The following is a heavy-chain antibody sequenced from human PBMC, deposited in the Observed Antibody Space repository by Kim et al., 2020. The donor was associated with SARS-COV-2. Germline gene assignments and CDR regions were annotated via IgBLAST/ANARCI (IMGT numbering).Heavy chain of an antibody. CDR2: IKSKTDGGTT. Sequence: GGSLRLSCAASGFTFSNAWMSWVRQAPGKGLEWVGRIKSKTDGGTTDYAAPVKGRFTISRDESKNTLYLQMNSLKTEDTAVYYCTTEYYYDSSGYYFGPDHLYGRDVWAQGTTVTVS. D-gene: IGHD3-22*01. CDR3: TTEYYYDSSGYYFGPDHLYGRDV. J-gene: IGHJ6*02. CDR1: GFTFSNAW. V-gene: IGHV3-15*01.